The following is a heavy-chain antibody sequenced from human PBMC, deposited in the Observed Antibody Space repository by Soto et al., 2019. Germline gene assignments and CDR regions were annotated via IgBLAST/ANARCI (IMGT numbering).Heavy chain of an antibody. J-gene: IGHJ6*02. V-gene: IGHV6-1*01. CDR3: ASSYSSSWSGYYYYYGMDV. Sequence: SRTLSLTCAISGDSVSSNSAAWNWIRQSPSRGLEWLGRTYYRSKWYNDYAVSVKSRITINPDTSKNQFSLQLNSVTPEDTAVYYCASSYSSSWSGYYYYYGMDVWGQGTTVTVSS. CDR2: TYYRSKWYN. CDR1: GDSVSSNSAA. D-gene: IGHD6-13*01.